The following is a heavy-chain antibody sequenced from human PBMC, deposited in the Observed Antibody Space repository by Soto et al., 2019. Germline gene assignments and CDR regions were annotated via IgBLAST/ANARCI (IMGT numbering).Heavy chain of an antibody. V-gene: IGHV4-39*01. CDR2: IYYSGST. Sequence: SETLSLTCTVSGVSISGSRYYWGWIRQPPGRGLEWIGNIYYSGSTYYTPALKSRVTLSVDTAKNQFSLNLNSVTAADTAVYYCARGGIPPAGYGIAYAMDVWGQGTTVTVSS. J-gene: IGHJ6*02. CDR1: GVSISGSRYY. D-gene: IGHD1-26*01. CDR3: ARGGIPPAGYGIAYAMDV.